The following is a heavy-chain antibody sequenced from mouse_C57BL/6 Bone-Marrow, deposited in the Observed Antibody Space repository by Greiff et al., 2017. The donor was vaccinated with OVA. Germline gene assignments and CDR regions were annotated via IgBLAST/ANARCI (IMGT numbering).Heavy chain of an antibody. V-gene: IGHV5-9*01. CDR1: GFTFSSYT. CDR2: ISGGGGNT. CDR3: ARGGFDV. J-gene: IGHJ1*03. Sequence: EVKLMESGGGLVKPGGSLKLSCAASGFTFSSYTMSWVRQTPEKRLEWVATISGGGGNTYYPDSVKGRFTISRDNAKNTLYMQMSSLRSEDTALYYCARGGFDVCGTGTTVTVSS.